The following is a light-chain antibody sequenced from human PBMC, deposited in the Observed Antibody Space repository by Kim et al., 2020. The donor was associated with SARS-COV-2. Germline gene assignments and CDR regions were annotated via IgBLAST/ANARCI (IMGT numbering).Light chain of an antibody. Sequence: IVLTQSPGPLSLSPGERATLSCRASQSVSSSYLAWYQQKPGQAPRLLIYGASSRATGIPDRFSGSGSGTDFTLTISRLEPEDFAVYYCQQYASSPRTFGGGTKVEIK. J-gene: IGKJ4*01. V-gene: IGKV3-20*01. CDR3: QQYASSPRT. CDR2: GAS. CDR1: QSVSSSY.